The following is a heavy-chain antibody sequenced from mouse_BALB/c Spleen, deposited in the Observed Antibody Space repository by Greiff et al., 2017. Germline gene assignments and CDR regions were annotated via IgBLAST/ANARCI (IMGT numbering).Heavy chain of an antibody. Sequence: EVHLLESGGGLVKPGGSLKLSCAASGYTFSSYAMSWVHQTPEQRLEWVASISSGGSTYYPDSVKGRFTISRDNARYILYLQMSSMRSEDTAMYYCARQNYGGNYWYLDVWGAGTTVTVSS. V-gene: IGHV5-6-5*01. CDR2: ISSGGST. D-gene: IGHD1-1*01. J-gene: IGHJ1*01. CDR3: ARQNYGGNYWYLDV. CDR1: GYTFSSYA.